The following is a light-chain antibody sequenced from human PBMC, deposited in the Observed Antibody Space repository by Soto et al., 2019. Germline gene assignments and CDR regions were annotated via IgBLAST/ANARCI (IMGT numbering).Light chain of an antibody. Sequence: QSALTQPPSASGSPGQSVTISCTGTSSDVGGYKYVSWYQHHPGKAPKVVIYEVTKRPSGVPDRFSGSQSGNTASLTVSGLQADDEADYYCRSYGGTNNVVFGGGTQLTVL. CDR2: EVT. V-gene: IGLV2-8*01. CDR3: RSYGGTNNVV. CDR1: SSDVGGYKY. J-gene: IGLJ7*01.